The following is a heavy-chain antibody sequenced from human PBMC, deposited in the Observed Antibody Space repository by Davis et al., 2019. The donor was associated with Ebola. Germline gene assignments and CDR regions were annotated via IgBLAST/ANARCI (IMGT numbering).Heavy chain of an antibody. CDR1: GFTFSGSA. CDR3: TTRPGSGPTMDV. J-gene: IGHJ6*02. Sequence: GGSLRLSCVASGFTFSGSAMHWVRQASGKGLEWVGRIRSKANSYATAYAASVKGRFTISRDDSKNTAYLQMNSLKTEDTAVYYCTTRPGSGPTMDVWGQGTTVTVSS. CDR2: IRSKANSYAT. V-gene: IGHV3-73*01. D-gene: IGHD3-10*01.